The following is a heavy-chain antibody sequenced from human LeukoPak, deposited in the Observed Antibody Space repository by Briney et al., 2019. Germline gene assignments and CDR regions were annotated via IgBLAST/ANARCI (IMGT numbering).Heavy chain of an antibody. V-gene: IGHV3-23*01. Sequence: GGSLRLSCAASGFTFSSYAMSWVRQAPGKGLEWVSAISGSGGSTYYADSVKGRFTISRDNAKNSLYLQMNSLRAEDTAVYYCARDGGGGLDYWGQGTLVTVSS. J-gene: IGHJ4*02. CDR2: ISGSGGST. CDR1: GFTFSSYA. D-gene: IGHD2-15*01. CDR3: ARDGGGGLDY.